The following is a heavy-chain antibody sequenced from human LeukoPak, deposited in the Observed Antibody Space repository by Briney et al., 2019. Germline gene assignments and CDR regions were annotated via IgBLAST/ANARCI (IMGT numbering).Heavy chain of an antibody. CDR1: GFTFSGYG. J-gene: IGHJ4*02. Sequence: GKSLRLSCAASGFTFSGYGMHWVRPAPGKGLEWVTFISYDGSNKYYADYVKGRFTISRDNSKNTLYLQMNSLRAEDTAVYYCAKRGTSGSHYFFDYWGQGTLVTVSS. CDR2: ISYDGSNK. CDR3: AKRGTSGSHYFFDY. D-gene: IGHD3-10*01. V-gene: IGHV3-30*18.